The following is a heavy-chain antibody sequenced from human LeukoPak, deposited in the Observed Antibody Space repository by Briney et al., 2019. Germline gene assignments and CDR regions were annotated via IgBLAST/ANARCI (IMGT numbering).Heavy chain of an antibody. D-gene: IGHD5-24*01. J-gene: IGHJ4*02. CDR2: VYKGST. CDR3: ARLTRDGYTTF. CDR1: GGSISTYH. Sequence: SETLSLTCTISGGSISTYHWSWIRQPPEKGLEWIGYVYKGSTNYNPSLKSRVTISVVTSKNQFSLKLRSVTAADTAVYYCARLTRDGYTTFWGQGTLVTVSS. V-gene: IGHV4-59*01.